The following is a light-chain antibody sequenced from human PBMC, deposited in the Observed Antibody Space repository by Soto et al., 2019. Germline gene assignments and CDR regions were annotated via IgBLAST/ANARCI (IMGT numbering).Light chain of an antibody. CDR2: VKSDGSH. Sequence: QLVLTQSPSASASLGASVKLTCTLSSGHGNYVIAWHQQQPEKGPLYLMNVKSDGSHIKGDGIPDRSSGSSSGAERYLAISRLQSEDEANYCCQTWDTGNVVFGGGTKLTVL. J-gene: IGLJ2*01. CDR3: QTWDTGNVV. V-gene: IGLV4-69*01. CDR1: SGHGNYV.